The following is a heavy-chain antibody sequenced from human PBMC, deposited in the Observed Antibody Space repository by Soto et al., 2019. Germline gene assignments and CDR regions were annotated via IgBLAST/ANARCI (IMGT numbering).Heavy chain of an antibody. D-gene: IGHD6-19*01. CDR3: AKDINSSGWYSLDY. V-gene: IGHV3-43*01. CDR2: ITWDGGST. Sequence: GGSLRLSCAASGFSFDDYTMHWVRQGPGKGLEWVSLITWDGGSTYYADSVKGRFTIPRDNSKNSLYLQMNSLRTEDTALYYCAKDINSSGWYSLDYWGQGT. CDR1: GFSFDDYT. J-gene: IGHJ4*02.